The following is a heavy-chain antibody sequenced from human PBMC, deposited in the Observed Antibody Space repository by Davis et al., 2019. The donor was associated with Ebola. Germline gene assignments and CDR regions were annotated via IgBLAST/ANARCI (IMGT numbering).Heavy chain of an antibody. J-gene: IGHJ6*02. D-gene: IGHD4-17*01. CDR3: AAEMTTVTLFYYYGMDV. CDR2: IRSKANSYAT. Sequence: GGSLRLSCAASGFTFSGSAMHWVRQASGKGLEWVGRIRSKANSYATAYAASVKGRFTISRDDSKNTAYLQMNSLRDEDTAVYYCAAEMTTVTLFYYYGMDVWGQGTTVTVSS. V-gene: IGHV3-73*01. CDR1: GFTFSGSA.